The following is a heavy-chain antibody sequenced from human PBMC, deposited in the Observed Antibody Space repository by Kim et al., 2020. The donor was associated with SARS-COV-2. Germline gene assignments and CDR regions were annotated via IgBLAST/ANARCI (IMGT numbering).Heavy chain of an antibody. J-gene: IGHJ6*03. D-gene: IGHD6-6*01. Sequence: VKGRFTISRDNAKNSLYLQMNSLRAEDTAVYYCARVGQLGSSRYYYYMDVWGKGTTVTVSS. V-gene: IGHV3-21*01. CDR3: ARVGQLGSSRYYYYMDV.